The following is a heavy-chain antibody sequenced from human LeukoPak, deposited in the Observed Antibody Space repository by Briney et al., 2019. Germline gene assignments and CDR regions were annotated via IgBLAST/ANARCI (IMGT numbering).Heavy chain of an antibody. J-gene: IGHJ4*02. Sequence: GESLKISCKGSGYSFSNYWIGWVRQMPGKGLEWMGIIYPGDSDTRFSPSFQGQVTISADKSISTAYLQWSSLKASDTAMYYCAIMMGTITPRRFDHWGQGTLVTVSS. CDR2: IYPGDSDT. CDR3: AIMMGTITPRRFDH. V-gene: IGHV5-51*01. CDR1: GYSFSNYW. D-gene: IGHD5-24*01.